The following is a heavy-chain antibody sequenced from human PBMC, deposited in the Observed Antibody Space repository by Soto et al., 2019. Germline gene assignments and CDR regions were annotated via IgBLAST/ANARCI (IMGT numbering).Heavy chain of an antibody. Sequence: VGSLRLSCVASGFIVSSNQMSWVRQAPGKGLEWVSVIYSGHTTYYADSVEGRFTISRDDSKNTLYLQMNSLRVEDTAVYYCVRGPSDHKLRLVEWPYGDYWGQGALVTVSS. J-gene: IGHJ4*02. CDR1: GFIVSSNQ. CDR3: VRGPSDHKLRLVEWPYGDY. CDR2: IYSGHTT. D-gene: IGHD3-3*01. V-gene: IGHV3-53*01.